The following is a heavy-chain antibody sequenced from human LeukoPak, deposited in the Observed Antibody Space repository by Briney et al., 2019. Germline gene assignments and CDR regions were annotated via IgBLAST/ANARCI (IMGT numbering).Heavy chain of an antibody. V-gene: IGHV3-7*05. CDR3: ARDRDFWSGYYNDY. Sequence: GGSLRLSCAASGFTFSSYWMSWVRQAPGKGLEWVANIKQDGSEKYYVDSVKGRFTISRDNAKNSLYLQMNSLRAEDTAVYYCARDRDFWSGYYNDYWGQGTLVTVPS. CDR2: IKQDGSEK. CDR1: GFTFSSYW. J-gene: IGHJ4*02. D-gene: IGHD3-3*01.